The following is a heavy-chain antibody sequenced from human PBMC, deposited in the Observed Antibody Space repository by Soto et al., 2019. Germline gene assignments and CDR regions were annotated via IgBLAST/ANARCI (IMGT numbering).Heavy chain of an antibody. J-gene: IGHJ5*02. CDR2: IIPIFGTA. D-gene: IGHD2-2*01. CDR1: GGTFSSYA. V-gene: IGHV1-69*13. CDR3: ANVGYCSSTSCPNTNWFDP. Sequence: SVKVSCKASGGTFSSYAISWVRQAPGQGLEWMGGIIPIFGTANYAQKFQGRVTITADESTTTAYMELSSLRSEDTAVYYCANVGYCSSTSCPNTNWFDPWGQGTLVTVSS.